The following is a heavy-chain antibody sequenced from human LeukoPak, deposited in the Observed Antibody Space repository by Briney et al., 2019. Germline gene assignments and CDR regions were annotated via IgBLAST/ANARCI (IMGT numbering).Heavy chain of an antibody. D-gene: IGHD6-13*01. J-gene: IGHJ4*02. CDR2: IYTSGST. CDR3: AREGGSSWSAGNY. V-gene: IGHV4-4*07. Sequence: PSETLSLTCTVPSGSISSYYWSWIRQPAGKGLEWIGRIYTSGSTNHNPSLKSRVTISVDTSKNQFSLKLSSVTAADTAVYYCAREGGSSWSAGNYWGQGTLVTISS. CDR1: SGSISSYY.